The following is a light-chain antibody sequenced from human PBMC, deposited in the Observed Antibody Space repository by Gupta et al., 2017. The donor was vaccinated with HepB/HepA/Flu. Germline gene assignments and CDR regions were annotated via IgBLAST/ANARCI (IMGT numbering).Light chain of an antibody. CDR2: DDS. CDR1: NIGSKS. CDR3: QVWDTTTDHWV. Sequence: SYVLTQPPSLSVAPGKAARIPCGGNNIGSKSVHWYQQKPGQAPVLVVYDDSDRPSGIPDRLSGSNSGNTATLTISRVEAGDEADYYCQVWDTTTDHWVFGGGTKLTVL. J-gene: IGLJ3*02. V-gene: IGLV3-21*03.